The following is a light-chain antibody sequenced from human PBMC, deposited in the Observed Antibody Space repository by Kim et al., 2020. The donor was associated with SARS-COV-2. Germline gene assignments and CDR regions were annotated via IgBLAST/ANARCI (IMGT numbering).Light chain of an antibody. Sequence: DIVMTQSPDSLAVSLGERATINCKSSQSVLYISNSKNYLAWYQQKPGQPPKLLIYWASTRESGVPDRFSGSGSGTDFTLTISSLQAEDVAVYYCQQYYSTPRTFGQGTKVE. CDR1: QSVLYISNSKNY. CDR2: WAS. J-gene: IGKJ1*01. V-gene: IGKV4-1*01. CDR3: QQYYSTPRT.